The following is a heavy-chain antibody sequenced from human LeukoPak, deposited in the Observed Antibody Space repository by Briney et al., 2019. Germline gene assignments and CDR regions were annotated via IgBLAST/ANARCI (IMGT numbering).Heavy chain of an antibody. CDR3: ATIGDYSRIY. J-gene: IGHJ4*02. V-gene: IGHV4-39*07. Sequence: SETLSVTCTVSGGSISSSSYYWGWIRQPPGEGLEWIGSIYYSGSTYNNPSLKSRVTISVDTSKNQFSLKLSSVTAADTAVYYCATIGDYSRIYWGQGTLVTVSS. CDR1: GGSISSSSYY. D-gene: IGHD4-11*01. CDR2: IYYSGST.